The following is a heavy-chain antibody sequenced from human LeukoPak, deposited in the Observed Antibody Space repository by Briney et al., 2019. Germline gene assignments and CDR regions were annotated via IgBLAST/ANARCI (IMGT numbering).Heavy chain of an antibody. Sequence: SETLSLTCTVSGGSISSYYWSWIRQPAGKGLEWIGRIYTSGSTNYNPSLKSRVTMSVDTSKNQFSLKLSSVTAADTAVYYCARGIAVAGNWPWYFDLWGRGTLVTVSS. CDR1: GGSISSYY. CDR2: IYTSGST. V-gene: IGHV4-4*07. J-gene: IGHJ2*01. D-gene: IGHD6-19*01. CDR3: ARGIAVAGNWPWYFDL.